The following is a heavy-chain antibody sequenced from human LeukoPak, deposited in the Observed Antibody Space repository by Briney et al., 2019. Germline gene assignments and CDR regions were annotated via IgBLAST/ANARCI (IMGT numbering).Heavy chain of an antibody. D-gene: IGHD2-21*01. V-gene: IGHV3-23*01. CDR1: GFTFSSSA. Sequence: GGSLRLSCAASGFTFSSSAMSWVRQAPGKGLEWVSTISVDTTSYADSVKGRFTISRDNSQNTLYLQINSLRGEDTALYYCARVQGGIDPFPYWRQGTLVTVSS. CDR2: ISVDTT. CDR3: ARVQGGIDPFPY. J-gene: IGHJ4*01.